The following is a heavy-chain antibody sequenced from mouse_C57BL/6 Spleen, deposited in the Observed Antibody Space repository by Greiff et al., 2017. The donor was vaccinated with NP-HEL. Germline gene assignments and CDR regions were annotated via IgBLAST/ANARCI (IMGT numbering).Heavy chain of an antibody. J-gene: IGHJ1*03. CDR2: IYPGSGNT. Sequence: QWPGQGLEWIGWIYPGSGNTKYNEKFKGKATLTVDTSSSTAYMQLSSLTSEDSAVYFCAKGYGNYDWYFDVWGTGTTVTVSS. V-gene: IGHV1-84*01. D-gene: IGHD2-1*01. CDR3: AKGYGNYDWYFDV.